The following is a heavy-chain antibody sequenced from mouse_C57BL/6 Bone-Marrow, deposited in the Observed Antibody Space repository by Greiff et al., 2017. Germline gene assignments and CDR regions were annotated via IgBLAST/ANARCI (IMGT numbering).Heavy chain of an antibody. CDR1: GYTFTDYE. D-gene: IGHD2-3*01. Sequence: QVQLQQSGAELVRPGASVTLSCKASGYTFTDYEMHWVKQTPVHGLEWIGAIDPETGGTAYNQKFKGKAILTADKSSSTAYMGLRSLTSEDAAVYYCTRSDGGYYGLAYWGQGTLVTVSA. J-gene: IGHJ3*01. CDR2: IDPETGGT. CDR3: TRSDGGYYGLAY. V-gene: IGHV1-15*01.